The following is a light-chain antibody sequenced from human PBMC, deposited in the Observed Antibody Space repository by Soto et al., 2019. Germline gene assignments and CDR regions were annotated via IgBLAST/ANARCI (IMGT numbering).Light chain of an antibody. V-gene: IGKV1-5*03. CDR2: KAS. CDR1: QSISSW. Sequence: DIQMTQSPSTLSASVGDRVTITCRASQSISSWLAWYRQKPGKAPKLLIYKASSLEGGVPSRFSGSGSGTEFTLTISSLQPDDFATYYCQRYNGYPFTFGQGTKLEIK. J-gene: IGKJ2*01. CDR3: QRYNGYPFT.